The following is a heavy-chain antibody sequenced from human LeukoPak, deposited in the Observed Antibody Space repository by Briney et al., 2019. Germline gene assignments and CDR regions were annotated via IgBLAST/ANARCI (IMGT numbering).Heavy chain of an antibody. CDR3: AKDRVITFGGVIVHPGDY. Sequence: PGGSLRLARAAAGFTFISYAMGSVRHAPGEGLWWGSAISVSGGGTYYADSVKGRFTISRDNSKNTLYLQMTSLRAEDTAVYYCAKDRVITFGGVIVHPGDYWGQGNLVTVSS. J-gene: IGHJ4*02. CDR2: ISVSGGGT. CDR1: GFTFISYA. V-gene: IGHV3-23*01. D-gene: IGHD3-16*02.